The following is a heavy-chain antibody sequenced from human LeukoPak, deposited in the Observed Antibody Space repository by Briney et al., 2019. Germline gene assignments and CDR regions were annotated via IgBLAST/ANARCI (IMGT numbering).Heavy chain of an antibody. CDR1: GYTFTSYG. J-gene: IGHJ5*02. CDR3: AREAVTIFALVRTQTTKRPHRFDP. V-gene: IGHV1-18*01. CDR2: ISAYNGNR. D-gene: IGHD3-3*01. Sequence: ASVKVSCKASGYTFTSYGISWVRLAPGHGLEWMGWISAYNGNRKYEKKLQGRVTMTTDTATSTAYMELSSLRSEDTAVYYCAREAVTIFALVRTQTTKRPHRFDPWGQGTLVTVSS.